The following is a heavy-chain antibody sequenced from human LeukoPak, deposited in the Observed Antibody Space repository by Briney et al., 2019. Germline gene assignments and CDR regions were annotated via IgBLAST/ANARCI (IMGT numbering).Heavy chain of an antibody. D-gene: IGHD3-9*01. CDR1: GFTFSDYY. CDR2: ISSSGSTI. V-gene: IGHV3-11*01. J-gene: IGHJ3*02. CDR3: AKSPANVIHILTGYHPFDI. Sequence: PGGSLRLSCAASGFTFSDYYMSWIRQARGKGLEWVSYISSSGSTIYYADSVKGRFTISRDNAKNSLYLQMNSLRAEDTAVYYCAKSPANVIHILTGYHPFDIWSQGTMVTVSS.